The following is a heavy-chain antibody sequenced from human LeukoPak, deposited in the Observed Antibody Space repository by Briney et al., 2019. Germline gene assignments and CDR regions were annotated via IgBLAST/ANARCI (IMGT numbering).Heavy chain of an antibody. J-gene: IGHJ6*02. Sequence: GGSLRLSCAASGFTFSSYDMHWVRQATGKGLEWVSAIGTAGDTYYPGSVKGRFTISRENAKNSLYLQMNSLRAGDTAVYYCASLTPYDSSGYGMDVWGQGTTVTVSS. D-gene: IGHD3-22*01. CDR1: GFTFSSYD. V-gene: IGHV3-13*01. CDR2: IGTAGDT. CDR3: ASLTPYDSSGYGMDV.